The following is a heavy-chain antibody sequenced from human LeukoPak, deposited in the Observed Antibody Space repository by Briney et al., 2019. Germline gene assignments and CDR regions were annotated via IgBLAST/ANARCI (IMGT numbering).Heavy chain of an antibody. J-gene: IGHJ4*02. Sequence: SGGSLRLSCAASGFTFSSYSGNWVRQAPGKGLEWVSSISSSSSYIYYADSLKGRFIISRDNAKNSLYLQMNSLRAEDPAVYYCARGPSLYYYDSSGYPYYFDYWGQGTLATVSS. CDR1: GFTFSSYS. CDR2: ISSSSSYI. CDR3: ARGPSLYYYDSSGYPYYFDY. V-gene: IGHV3-21*01. D-gene: IGHD3-22*01.